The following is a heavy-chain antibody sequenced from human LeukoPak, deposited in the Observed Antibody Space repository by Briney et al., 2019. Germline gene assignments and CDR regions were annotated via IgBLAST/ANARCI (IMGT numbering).Heavy chain of an antibody. V-gene: IGHV3-30*18. Sequence: PGGSLRLPCAASGFTFSSYGMHWVRQAPGKGLEWVAVISYDGSNKYYADSVKGRFTISRDNSKNTLYLQMNSLRAEDTAVYYRAKDWGPNSSSWTLASYYYYGMDVWGQGTTVTVSS. CDR1: GFTFSSYG. D-gene: IGHD6-13*01. CDR3: AKDWGPNSSSWTLASYYYYGMDV. CDR2: ISYDGSNK. J-gene: IGHJ6*02.